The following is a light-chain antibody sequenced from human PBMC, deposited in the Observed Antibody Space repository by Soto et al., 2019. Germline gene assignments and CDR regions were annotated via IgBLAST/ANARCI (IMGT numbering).Light chain of an antibody. Sequence: QSVLTQSSSASASLGSSVKLTCTLSSGHSSYIIAWHQQQPGKAPRYLMKLEGSGSYNKGSGVPDRFSGSSSGADRYLTISNLQSENEVNYSGETGHSNLWVLGGGTNL. J-gene: IGLJ2*01. CDR1: SGHSSYI. CDR3: ETGHSNLWV. CDR2: LEGSGSY. V-gene: IGLV4-60*03.